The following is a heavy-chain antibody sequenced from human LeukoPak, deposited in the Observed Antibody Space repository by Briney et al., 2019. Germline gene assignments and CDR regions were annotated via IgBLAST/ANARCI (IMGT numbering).Heavy chain of an antibody. D-gene: IGHD1-14*01. CDR2: IILNFGTP. V-gene: IGHV1-69*06. CDR1: GGTFSSYT. Sequence: VASVKVSCKASGGTFSSYTISWVRQAPGQGLEWMGGIILNFGTPNYAQKFQGRVTTTADKSTSTAYMELSSLRSEDTAVYYCARVLITSANWFDPWGQGTLVTVSS. CDR3: ARVLITSANWFDP. J-gene: IGHJ5*02.